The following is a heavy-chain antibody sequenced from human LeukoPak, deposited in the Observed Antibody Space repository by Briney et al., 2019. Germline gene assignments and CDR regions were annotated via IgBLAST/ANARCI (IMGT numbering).Heavy chain of an antibody. CDR1: GLTFSSYA. J-gene: IGHJ4*02. CDR2: IRGSGSNT. CDR3: AKVPNYDFWSGYSYFDF. V-gene: IGHV3-23*01. Sequence: GGSLRLSCVVSGLTFSSYAMSWVRQAPGKGPEWVSAIRGSGSNTYYADSVKGRFTISRDNSKNTLYLQMNSLRAGDTAIYYCAKVPNYDFWSGYSYFDFWGQGTLVTVSS. D-gene: IGHD3-3*01.